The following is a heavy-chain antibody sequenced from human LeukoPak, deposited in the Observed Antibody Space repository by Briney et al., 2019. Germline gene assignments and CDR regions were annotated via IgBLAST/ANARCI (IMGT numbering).Heavy chain of an antibody. V-gene: IGHV4-59*11. CDR3: ARVSVDFWSGYTMLYYYYYYMDV. J-gene: IGHJ6*03. CDR2: IYYSGST. CDR1: GGSISSHY. D-gene: IGHD3-3*01. Sequence: PSETLSLTCTVSGGSISSHYWSWIRQPPGKGLEWIGYIYYSGSTNYNPSLKSRVTISVDTSKNQFSLKLSSVTAADTAVYYCARVSVDFWSGYTMLYYYYYYMDVWGKGTTVTVSS.